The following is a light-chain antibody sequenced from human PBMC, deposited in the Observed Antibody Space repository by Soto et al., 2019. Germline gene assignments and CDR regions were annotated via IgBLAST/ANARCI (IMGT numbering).Light chain of an antibody. V-gene: IGKV1-39*01. Sequence: DIQMTQSPASLSASVGDRVTITCRASQSIRSFLNWYQQKPGKAPKLLIYGTSSLKDGFSSRFSGSESGTEFVLTISSLQPEDFASYYCQQSHASPWAFGPGTKVEVK. CDR1: QSIRSF. CDR3: QQSHASPWA. CDR2: GTS. J-gene: IGKJ1*01.